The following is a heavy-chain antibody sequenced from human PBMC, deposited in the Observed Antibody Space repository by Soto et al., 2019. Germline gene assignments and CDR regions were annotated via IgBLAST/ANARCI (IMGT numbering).Heavy chain of an antibody. D-gene: IGHD5-18*01. CDR2: INHSGST. J-gene: IGHJ4*02. V-gene: IGHV4-34*01. CDR1: GGSFSGYY. CDR3: ARGQIQLWLDYFDY. Sequence: PSETLSLTCAVYGGSFSGYYWSWIRQPPGKGLEWIGEINHSGSTNYNPSLKSRVTISVDTSKNQFSLKLSSVTAADTAVYYCARGQIQLWLDYFDYWGQGTLVTVSS.